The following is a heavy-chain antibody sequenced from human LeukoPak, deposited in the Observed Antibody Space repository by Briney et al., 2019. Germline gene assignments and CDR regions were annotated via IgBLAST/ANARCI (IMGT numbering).Heavy chain of an antibody. CDR1: GFTFSSYA. D-gene: IGHD6-25*01. J-gene: IGHJ4*02. V-gene: IGHV3-23*01. CDR2: ITESGGGT. Sequence: GGSLRLSCAASGFTFSSYAMHWVRQAPGKGLEWVSAITESGGGTYSADSVKGRFTISRDNSKRTLFLQMNSLRAEDTAIYYCAKGSAAGRPYYFDYWGQGTLVTVSS. CDR3: AKGSAAGRPYYFDY.